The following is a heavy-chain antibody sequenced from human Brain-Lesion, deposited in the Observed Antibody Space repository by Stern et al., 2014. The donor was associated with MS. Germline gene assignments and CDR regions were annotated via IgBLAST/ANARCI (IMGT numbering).Heavy chain of an antibody. Sequence: QVQLGQSGPGLVKPSETLSLTCTVAGGSVSSTSYAWAWIRQPPGKGLEWIGTIYYSGKTYYRPPLKSPPTISLDPSKNQSPLQLGSVTAADTAVYYCAGEEDIRYCSGGSCTGNWFDPWGQGTLVTVSS. CDR3: AGEEDIRYCSGGSCTGNWFDP. D-gene: IGHD2-15*01. CDR2: IYYSGKT. V-gene: IGHV4-39*01. J-gene: IGHJ5*02. CDR1: GGSVSSTSYA.